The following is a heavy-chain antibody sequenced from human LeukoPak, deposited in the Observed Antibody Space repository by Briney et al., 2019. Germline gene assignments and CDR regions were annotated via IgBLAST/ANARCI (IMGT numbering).Heavy chain of an antibody. Sequence: PGGCLRLSCAASGFTFSGSAMQWVRQASGKGLEWVGRIKSKANNYATAYAASVKGRFTISRDALKTTAYLQMNSLKTEDTAVYYCVRLGSYDSASWGQGTLVTVSS. D-gene: IGHD1-1*01. J-gene: IGHJ4*02. V-gene: IGHV3-73*01. CDR1: GFTFSGSA. CDR2: IKSKANNYAT. CDR3: VRLGSYDSAS.